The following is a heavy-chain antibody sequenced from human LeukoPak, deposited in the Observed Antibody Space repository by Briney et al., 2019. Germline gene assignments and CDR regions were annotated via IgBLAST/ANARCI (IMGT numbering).Heavy chain of an antibody. J-gene: IGHJ4*02. D-gene: IGHD2-2*02. CDR1: GFTFSRYW. Sequence: GGSLRLSCAASGFTFSRYWMTWVRQAPGKGLEWVANIKQDGSEKYYVDSVKGRFTISRDNAKNSLCLQMNGLRVEDTAVYYCARVFPYCSSPSCYTADYWGQGTLVTVSS. CDR2: IKQDGSEK. V-gene: IGHV3-7*01. CDR3: ARVFPYCSSPSCYTADY.